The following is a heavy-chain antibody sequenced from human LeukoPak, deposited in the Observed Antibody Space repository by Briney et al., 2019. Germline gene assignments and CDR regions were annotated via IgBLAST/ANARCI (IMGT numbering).Heavy chain of an antibody. D-gene: IGHD6-13*01. CDR1: GYTFTSYY. V-gene: IGHV1-46*01. J-gene: IGHJ3*02. CDR3: AREGIAAQNDAFDI. Sequence: ASVKVSCKASGYTFTSYYMHWVRQAPGQGLEWMGIINPSGGSTSYAQKFQGRVTMTRDTSISTAYMELSRLRFDDTAVYYCAREGIAAQNDAFDIWGQGTMVTVSS. CDR2: INPSGGST.